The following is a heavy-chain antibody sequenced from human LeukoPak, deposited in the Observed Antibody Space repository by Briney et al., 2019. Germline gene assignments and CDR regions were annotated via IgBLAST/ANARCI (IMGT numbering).Heavy chain of an antibody. D-gene: IGHD6-6*01. J-gene: IGHJ4*02. CDR2: IYTSGSN. V-gene: IGHV4-4*08. Sequence: SETLSLTCTVSGGSISSYYWSWIRQPPGKGLEWIGYIYTSGSNNYNPSLKRRVTISVDTSKNQFSLKLSSVTAADTAVYYCARRAPAYSSSSVGFDYWGQGTLVTVSS. CDR1: GGSISSYY. CDR3: ARRAPAYSSSSVGFDY.